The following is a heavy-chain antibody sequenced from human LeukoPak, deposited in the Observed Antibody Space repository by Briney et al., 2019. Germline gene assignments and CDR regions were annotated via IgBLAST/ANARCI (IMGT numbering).Heavy chain of an antibody. D-gene: IGHD1-26*01. CDR3: ARDLGGSKYSGSYYGPPNWFDP. V-gene: IGHV3-33*08. J-gene: IGHJ5*02. CDR1: GGSFSGYY. CDR2: IWYDGSNK. Sequence: LSLTCAVYGGSFSGYYWSWIRQAPGKGLEWVAVIWYDGSNKYYADSVKGRFTISRDNSKNTLYLQMNSLRAEDTAVYYCARDLGGSKYSGSYYGPPNWFDPWGQGTLVTVSS.